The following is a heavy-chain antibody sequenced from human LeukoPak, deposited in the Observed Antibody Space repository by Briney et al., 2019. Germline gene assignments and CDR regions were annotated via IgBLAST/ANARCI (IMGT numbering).Heavy chain of an antibody. Sequence: GGSLRLSCAASGFTFDDYAMHWVRQAPGKGLEWVSGISWNSGSIGYADSVKGRFTISRDNAKNSLYLQMNSLRAEDTALYYCAKDQRYVSSGYSLDYWGQGTLVTVSS. CDR1: GFTFDDYA. D-gene: IGHD3-22*01. CDR2: ISWNSGSI. V-gene: IGHV3-9*01. J-gene: IGHJ4*02. CDR3: AKDQRYVSSGYSLDY.